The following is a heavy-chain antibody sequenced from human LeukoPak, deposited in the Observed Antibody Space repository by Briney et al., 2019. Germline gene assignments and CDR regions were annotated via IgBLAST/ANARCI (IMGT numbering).Heavy chain of an antibody. Sequence: KPSETLSLTCTVSGASMTSYYWTWIRHPPGKGLEWIGYMYFGERTNYNPSLKSRATISIDTPKKQFSLNLKSVTAADTAVYYCARIPGDRPDDWGQGILVTVS. CDR3: ARIPGDRPDD. J-gene: IGHJ4*02. V-gene: IGHV4-59*01. CDR1: GASMTSYY. D-gene: IGHD7-27*01. CDR2: MYFGERT.